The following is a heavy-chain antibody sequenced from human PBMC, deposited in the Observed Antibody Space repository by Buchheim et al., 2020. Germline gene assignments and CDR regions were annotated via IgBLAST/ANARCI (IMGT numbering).Heavy chain of an antibody. CDR3: AKEGALQLWLNYYYGMDV. CDR2: ISGSGGST. J-gene: IGHJ6*02. CDR1: GFTFSSYA. D-gene: IGHD5-18*01. Sequence: EVQLLESGGGLVQPGGSLRLSCAASGFTFSSYAMSWVRQAPGEGLEWVSAISGSGGSTYYADSVKGRFTTSRDNSKNTLYLQMNSLRAEDTAVYYCAKEGALQLWLNYYYGMDVWGQGTT. V-gene: IGHV3-23*01.